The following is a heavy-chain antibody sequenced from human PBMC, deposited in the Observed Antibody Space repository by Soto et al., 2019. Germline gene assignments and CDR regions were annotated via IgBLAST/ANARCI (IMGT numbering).Heavy chain of an antibody. V-gene: IGHV3-21*01. D-gene: IGHD3-16*01. J-gene: IGHJ6*02. CDR2: ISSSSSYI. Sequence: PGGSLRLSCAASGFTFSSYSMNWVRQAPGKGLEWVPSISSSSSYIYYADSVKGRFTISRDNAKNSLYLQMNSLRAEDTAVYYCARDRGWGEDYYYGMDVWGQGTTVTVSS. CDR3: ARDRGWGEDYYYGMDV. CDR1: GFTFSSYS.